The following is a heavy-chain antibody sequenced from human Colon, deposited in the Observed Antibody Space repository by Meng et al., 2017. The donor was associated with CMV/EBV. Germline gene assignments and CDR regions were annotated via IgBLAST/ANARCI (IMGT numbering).Heavy chain of an antibody. CDR3: AKGREYIDFWSGFT. CDR1: GDSMTLYY. CDR2: ISGGGTTT. V-gene: IGHV3-23*01. D-gene: IGHD3-3*01. J-gene: IGHJ4*02. Sequence: ETLSLTCTVSGDSMTLYYWTWVRQAPGKGLEWLSVISGGGTTTYYADSVKGRFTISRDNSKNTVYLQMNSLEAEDTALYYCAKGREYIDFWSGFTWGQGTLVTVSS.